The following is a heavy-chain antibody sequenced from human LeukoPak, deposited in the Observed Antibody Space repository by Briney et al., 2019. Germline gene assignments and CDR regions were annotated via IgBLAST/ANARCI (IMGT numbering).Heavy chain of an antibody. CDR3: ARSIAYSSGWYGAFDI. V-gene: IGHV5-51*01. CDR1: GYSFTSYW. D-gene: IGHD6-19*01. Sequence: GESLKISCKGSGYSFTSYWIGWVRQMPGRGLEWMGIIYPGDSDTRYSPSFQGQVTISADKSISTAYLQWSSLKASDTAMYYCARSIAYSSGWYGAFDIWGQGTMVTVSS. J-gene: IGHJ3*02. CDR2: IYPGDSDT.